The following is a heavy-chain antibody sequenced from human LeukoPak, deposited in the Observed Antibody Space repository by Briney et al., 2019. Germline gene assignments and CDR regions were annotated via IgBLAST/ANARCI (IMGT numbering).Heavy chain of an antibody. Sequence: SETLSLTCTVSGGSINSSSYYWGWIRQPPGKGLEWIGRIFTSGNTYYNPSLKSRVIMSVDTSKNQFSLKLSSVTAADTAVYYCAREGGGFDFWGQGTLVTVSS. D-gene: IGHD3-16*01. CDR1: GGSINSSSYY. J-gene: IGHJ4*02. CDR2: IFTSGNT. V-gene: IGHV4-39*07. CDR3: AREGGGFDF.